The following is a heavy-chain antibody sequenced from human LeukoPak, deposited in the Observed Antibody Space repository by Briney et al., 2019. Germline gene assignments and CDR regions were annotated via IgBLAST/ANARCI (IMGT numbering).Heavy chain of an antibody. J-gene: IGHJ4*02. CDR2: INPNSGGT. V-gene: IGHV1-2*04. CDR3: ARTGYSYGGKFDY. D-gene: IGHD5-18*01. Sequence: ASVKVSCKASGYTFTGYYMHWVRQAPGQGLEWMGWINPNSGGTNYAQKFQGWVTMTRDTSLSTAYMELSRLRSDDTAVYYCARTGYSYGGKFDYWGQGTLVTVSS. CDR1: GYTFTGYY.